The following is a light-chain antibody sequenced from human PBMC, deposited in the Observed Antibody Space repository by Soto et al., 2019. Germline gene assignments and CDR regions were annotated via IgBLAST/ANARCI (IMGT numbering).Light chain of an antibody. CDR1: SSDVGSYNL. V-gene: IGLV2-23*02. CDR2: EVS. J-gene: IGLJ1*01. Sequence: QSVLAQAASVSGSPGQAITISCTGTSSDVGSYNLVSWYQQHPGKAPKLMIYEVSKRPSGVSNRFSGSKSGNPASLTISGLQAEDVAHYYSCSYARSITPYVSRTATKLT. CDR3: CSYARSITPYV.